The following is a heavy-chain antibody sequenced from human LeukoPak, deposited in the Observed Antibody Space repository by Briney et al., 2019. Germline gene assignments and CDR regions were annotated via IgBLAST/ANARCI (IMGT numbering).Heavy chain of an antibody. V-gene: IGHV4-39*01. D-gene: IGHD1-26*01. J-gene: IGHJ4*02. CDR2: IYYSGST. CDR3: ARLRGYSGDFPTYYFDY. CDR1: GVSISSSSYY. Sequence: SETLSLTCTVSGVSISSSSYYWGWIRQPPGKGLEWIGSIYYSGSTYYNPSLKSRVTISVDTSKNQFSLKLSSVTAADTAVYYCARLRGYSGDFPTYYFDYWGQGTLVTVSS.